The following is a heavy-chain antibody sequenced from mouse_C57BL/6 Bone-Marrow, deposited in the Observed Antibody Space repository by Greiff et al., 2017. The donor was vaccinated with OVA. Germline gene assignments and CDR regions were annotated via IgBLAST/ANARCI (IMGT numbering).Heavy chain of an antibody. CDR3: ARDVGSSGYVGAMDY. CDR2: ISDGGSYT. CDR1: GFTFSSYA. V-gene: IGHV5-4*01. Sequence: EVQLVEPGGGLVKPGGSLKLSCAASGFTFSSYAMSWVRQTPEKRLEWVATISDGGSYTYYPDNVKGRFTISRDNAKNNLYLQMSHLKSEDTAMYYCARDVGSSGYVGAMDYWGQGTSVTVSS. J-gene: IGHJ4*01. D-gene: IGHD3-2*02.